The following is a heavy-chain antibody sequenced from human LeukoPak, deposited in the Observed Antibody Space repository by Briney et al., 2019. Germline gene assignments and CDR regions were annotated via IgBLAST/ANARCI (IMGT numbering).Heavy chain of an antibody. CDR3: ASGGSYSDY. D-gene: IGHD3-16*01. Sequence: PGGSLRLSCAASGFTVSSNYMSWVRQAPGKGLEWVSNISGGSSTIEYADSVKGRFTISRDNAKNSLYLQMNSLRAEDTAMYYCASGGSYSDYWGQGTLVTVSS. V-gene: IGHV3-11*01. CDR2: ISGGSSTI. CDR1: GFTVSSNY. J-gene: IGHJ4*02.